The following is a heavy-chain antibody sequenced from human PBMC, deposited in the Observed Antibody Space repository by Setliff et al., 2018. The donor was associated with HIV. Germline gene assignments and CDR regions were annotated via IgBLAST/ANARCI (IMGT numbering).Heavy chain of an antibody. CDR3: VKDSLPGGCDM. Sequence: GGSLRLSCVVSGFTLNHYGMHWVRQAPGKGLEWVAGMSYDGGKKDYADSVKGRFTISRDYAKNSLFLQMNSLRAEDTALYYCVKDSLPGGCDMWGQGSMVTVSS. CDR2: MSYDGGKK. J-gene: IGHJ3*02. V-gene: IGHV3-30*18. D-gene: IGHD2-2*01. CDR1: GFTLNHYG.